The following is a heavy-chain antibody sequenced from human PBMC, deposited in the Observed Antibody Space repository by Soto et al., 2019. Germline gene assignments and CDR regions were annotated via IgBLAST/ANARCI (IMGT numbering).Heavy chain of an antibody. J-gene: IGHJ4*02. Sequence: PGGSLRLSCVVSGFTFNSYAMSWVRQAPGKGLEWVSAISGSGGSTYYADSVKGRFTISRDNSKNTLYLQMNSLRAEDTAVYYCAKDYGVAGAVDYWGQGTLVTVSS. V-gene: IGHV3-23*01. D-gene: IGHD6-19*01. CDR1: GFTFNSYA. CDR3: AKDYGVAGAVDY. CDR2: ISGSGGST.